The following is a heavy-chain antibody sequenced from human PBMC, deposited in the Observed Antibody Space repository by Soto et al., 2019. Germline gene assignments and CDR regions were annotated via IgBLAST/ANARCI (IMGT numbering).Heavy chain of an antibody. CDR2: VYFTGGT. J-gene: IGHJ4*02. Sequence: SETLSLTCTVSCGSVSSGVYHWSWIRQPPGKGLEWIGYVYFTGGTNYNPSLKSRATISVDTAKDQFSLRLSSVTAADTAVYYCAREGRSQAHLDYWGQGTQVTVSS. CDR3: AREGRSQAHLDY. CDR1: CGSVSSGVYH. V-gene: IGHV4-61*08.